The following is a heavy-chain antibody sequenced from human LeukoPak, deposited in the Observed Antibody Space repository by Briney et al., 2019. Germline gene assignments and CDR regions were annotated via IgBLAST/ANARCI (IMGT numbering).Heavy chain of an antibody. CDR3: ARPGYYYGMDV. CDR1: GFTLSRNE. CDR2: ISSSGSSI. Sequence: GGSLRLSCAASGFTLSRNEMNWVRQAPGKGLEWVSYISSSGSSIYYADSVKGRFTISRDNAKNSLYLQMNSLRAEDTAVYYCARPGYYYGMDVWGQGTTVTVSS. V-gene: IGHV3-48*03. D-gene: IGHD3-10*01. J-gene: IGHJ6*02.